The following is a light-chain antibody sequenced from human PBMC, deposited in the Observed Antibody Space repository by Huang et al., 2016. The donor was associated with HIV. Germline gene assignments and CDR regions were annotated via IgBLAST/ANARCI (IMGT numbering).Light chain of an antibody. Sequence: DIQMTQSPSSLSASVGDRVTITCRASQGISNYLAWYQQKPGKVPKRLIYAASTLQSGVPSRFSGSGSGTDFTLTISSLQPEDVATYYCQKYNSAPRVWTFGQGTKVEIK. CDR2: AAS. CDR3: QKYNSAPRVWT. V-gene: IGKV1-27*01. CDR1: QGISNY. J-gene: IGKJ1*01.